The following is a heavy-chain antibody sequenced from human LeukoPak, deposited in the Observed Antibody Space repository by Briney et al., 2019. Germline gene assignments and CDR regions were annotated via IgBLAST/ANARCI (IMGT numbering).Heavy chain of an antibody. CDR1: GYTFSSYG. Sequence: GASVKVSCKASGYTFSSYGISWVRQAPGQGLEWMEWISADNGNTNYVQKFQGRVTMTTDTSTSTAYMELRSLRSDDTAVYYCARDHSSSCQLFDYWGQGTLVTVSS. V-gene: IGHV1-18*01. CDR2: ISADNGNT. D-gene: IGHD6-13*01. CDR3: ARDHSSSCQLFDY. J-gene: IGHJ4*02.